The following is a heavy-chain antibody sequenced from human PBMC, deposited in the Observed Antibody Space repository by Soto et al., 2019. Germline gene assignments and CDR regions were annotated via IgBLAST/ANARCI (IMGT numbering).Heavy chain of an antibody. J-gene: IGHJ4*02. CDR1: GGTFTTYT. CDR2: IIPILALA. Sequence: QVQLVQSGAEVKKPGSSVKVSCKASGGTFTTYTISWVRHAPGQGLEWMGRIIPILALAKYAQKFQGRVTFTADKSSRRASMELNSLRSEATAVYYCARGGMGAGLYVDYWGQGNRVTVSS. CDR3: ARGGMGAGLYVDY. V-gene: IGHV1-69*02. D-gene: IGHD1-26*01.